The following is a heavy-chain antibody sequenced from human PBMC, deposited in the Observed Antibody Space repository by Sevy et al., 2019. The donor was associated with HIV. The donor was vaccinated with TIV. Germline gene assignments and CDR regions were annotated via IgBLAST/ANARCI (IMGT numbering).Heavy chain of an antibody. V-gene: IGHV3-53*01. J-gene: IGHJ4*02. D-gene: IGHD3-22*01. CDR1: GFSVSDNY. Sequence: GGSLILSCAASGFSVSDNYMSWVRHTPGKRLEWVSVIYIGDSTFYADSVKGRFTISRDNSKNTLFLQMNSLRDEDTAVYYCASGLLRYFFDYWGQGTLVTVSS. CDR3: ASGLLRYFFDY. CDR2: IYIGDST.